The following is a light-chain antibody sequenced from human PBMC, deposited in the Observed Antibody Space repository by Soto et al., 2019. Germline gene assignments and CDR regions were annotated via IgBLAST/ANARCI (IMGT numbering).Light chain of an antibody. V-gene: IGLV1-44*01. CDR1: SSNIGSNT. CDR3: AAWDDSLNGWV. Sequence: HSVLTQSPSASGTSGQRVTISCSGSSSNIGSNTVNWYQQLPGTAPKLLIYSNNQRPSGVPDRFSGSKSGTSASLAISGLQSEDEADYYCAAWDDSLNGWVFGGGTKLTVL. J-gene: IGLJ3*02. CDR2: SNN.